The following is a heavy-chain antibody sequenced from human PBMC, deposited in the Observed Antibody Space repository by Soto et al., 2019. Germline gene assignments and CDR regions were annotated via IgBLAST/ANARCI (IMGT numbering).Heavy chain of an antibody. CDR2: ISRSSDYI. CDR1: GFIFRSYS. J-gene: IGHJ3*02. D-gene: IGHD3-9*01. Sequence: GGSLRLSCAASGFIFRSYSMNWVRQAPGKGLEWVSSISRSSDYIYYADSVKGRFTISRDNAKNSLYLQMNSLRAEDTAVYFCARDYDSFTGYPFDIWGQGTMVTV. V-gene: IGHV3-21*01. CDR3: ARDYDSFTGYPFDI.